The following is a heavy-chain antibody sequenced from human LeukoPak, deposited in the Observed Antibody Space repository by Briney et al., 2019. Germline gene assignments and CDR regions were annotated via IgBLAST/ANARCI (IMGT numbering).Heavy chain of an antibody. V-gene: IGHV3-30*04. CDR1: GFTFSSYV. CDR3: ARGGSSWYGDY. D-gene: IGHD6-13*01. Sequence: GGSLRFSCAACGFTFSSYVMHWVRQALGKGVGWGVVISYDGSNKYYAHSVKGRFTISRDNSKNTLYLQMISLRAEDTAVYYCARGGSSWYGDYWGQGTLVTVSS. CDR2: ISYDGSNK. J-gene: IGHJ4*02.